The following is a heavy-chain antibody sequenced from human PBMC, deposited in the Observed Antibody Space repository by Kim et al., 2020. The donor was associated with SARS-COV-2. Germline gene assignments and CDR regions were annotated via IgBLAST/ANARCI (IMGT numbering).Heavy chain of an antibody. D-gene: IGHD6-13*01. CDR3: ARDRPTRAAATNWFDP. J-gene: IGHJ5*02. CDR2: ISSSSSYI. CDR1: GFTFSSYS. Sequence: GGSLRLSCTASGFTFSSYSMNWVRQAPGKGLEWVSSISSSSSYIYYADSVKGRFTISRDNAKNSLYLQMNSLRAEDTAVYYCARDRPTRAAATNWFDPWGQGTLVTVSS. V-gene: IGHV3-21*01.